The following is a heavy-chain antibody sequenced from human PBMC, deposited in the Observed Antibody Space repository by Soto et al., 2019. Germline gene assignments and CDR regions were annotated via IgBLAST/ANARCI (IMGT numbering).Heavy chain of an antibody. Sequence: GASVKVSCKASGYTFTSYDTNWVRQATGQGLEWMGWMNPNSGNTGYAQKFQGRVTMTRNTSISTAYMELSSLRSEDTAVYYCARGGSNWNYAGWFDPWGQGTLVTVSS. CDR1: GYTFTSYD. CDR3: ARGGSNWNYAGWFDP. CDR2: MNPNSGNT. J-gene: IGHJ5*02. D-gene: IGHD1-7*01. V-gene: IGHV1-8*01.